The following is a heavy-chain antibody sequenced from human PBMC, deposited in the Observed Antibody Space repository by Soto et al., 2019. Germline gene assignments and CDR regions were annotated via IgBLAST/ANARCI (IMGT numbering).Heavy chain of an antibody. V-gene: IGHV3-48*02. CDR2: ISSSSSTI. J-gene: IGHJ4*02. CDR3: ARDQGYCSSTSCDGPYFDY. CDR1: GFTFSSYS. D-gene: IGHD2-2*01. Sequence: GGSLRLSCAASGFTFSSYSMNWVRQAPGKELERVSYISSSSSTIYYADSVKGRFTISRDNAKNSLYLQMNSLRDEDTAVYYCARDQGYCSSTSCDGPYFDYWGQGTLVTVSS.